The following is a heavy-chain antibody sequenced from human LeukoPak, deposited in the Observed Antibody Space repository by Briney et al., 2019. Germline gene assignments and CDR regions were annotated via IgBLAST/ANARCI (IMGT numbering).Heavy chain of an antibody. Sequence: PGGSLRLSCAASGFTVSSNYMSWVRQAPGKGLEWVSSISSSSGYIYYADSVKGRFTISRDDAKNSLYLQMNSLRDEDTAVYYCARDQNVFDPWGQGTLVTVSS. V-gene: IGHV3-21*01. CDR3: ARDQNVFDP. CDR2: ISSSSGYI. J-gene: IGHJ5*02. CDR1: GFTVSSNY.